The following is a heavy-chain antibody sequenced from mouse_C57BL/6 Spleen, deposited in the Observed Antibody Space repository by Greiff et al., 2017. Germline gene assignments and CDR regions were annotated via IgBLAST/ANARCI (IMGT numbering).Heavy chain of an antibody. Sequence: VQLQQSGPELVKPGASVKISCKASGYAFSSSWMNWVKQRPGKGLEWIGRIYPGDGDTNSNWNFKGKATLTAAKSSSTDYMQRSSLTYEDSVVYCCARGRLGSTVVATKFDVWGTGTTVTVSS. J-gene: IGHJ1*03. CDR2: IYPGDGDT. V-gene: IGHV1-82*01. D-gene: IGHD1-1*01. CDR1: GYAFSSSW. CDR3: ARGRLGSTVVATKFDV.